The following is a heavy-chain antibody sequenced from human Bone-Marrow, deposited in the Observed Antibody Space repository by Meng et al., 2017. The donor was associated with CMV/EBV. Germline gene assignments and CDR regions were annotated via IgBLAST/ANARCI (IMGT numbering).Heavy chain of an antibody. V-gene: IGHV1-18*01. CDR1: GYTFTSYG. CDR2: ISAYNGNT. D-gene: IGHD5-12*01. CDR3: ARGFYSGYDYLDAFDI. Sequence: ASVKVSCKASGYTFTSYGISWVRQAPGQGLEWMGWISAYNGNTNYAQKLQGRVTMTTDTSTSTAYMELSRLRSDDTAVYYCARGFYSGYDYLDAFDIWGQGTMVTVSS. J-gene: IGHJ3*02.